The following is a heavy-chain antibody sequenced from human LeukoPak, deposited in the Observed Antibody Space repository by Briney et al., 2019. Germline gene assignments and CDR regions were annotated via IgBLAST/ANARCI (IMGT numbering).Heavy chain of an antibody. J-gene: IGHJ4*02. CDR2: IYYSGST. CDR1: GDSFSSGGYH. CDR3: ARGFGGGLLTGPADY. D-gene: IGHD3-9*01. Sequence: TLSLTCTVSGDSFSSGGYHWRWIRQQPGKGLEWIGCIYYSGSTYYNPSLKSRVSISVDTSKNQFFLKLSSVTAADTAVYYCARGFGGGLLTGPADYWGQGTLVTVSS. V-gene: IGHV4-31*03.